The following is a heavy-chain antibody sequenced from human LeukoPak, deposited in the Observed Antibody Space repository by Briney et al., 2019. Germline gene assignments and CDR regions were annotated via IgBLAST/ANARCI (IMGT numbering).Heavy chain of an antibody. D-gene: IGHD4-17*01. CDR3: ARVLRTVTRYLDY. Sequence: SETLSLTCAVFGGSFSGHYWSWIRQPPGKGLEWIGEIYHSGSTNYNPSLKSRVTISVDKSKNQFSLKLSSVTAADTAVYYCARVLRTVTRYLDYWGQGTLVTVSS. CDR1: GGSFSGHY. CDR2: IYHSGST. J-gene: IGHJ4*02. V-gene: IGHV4-34*01.